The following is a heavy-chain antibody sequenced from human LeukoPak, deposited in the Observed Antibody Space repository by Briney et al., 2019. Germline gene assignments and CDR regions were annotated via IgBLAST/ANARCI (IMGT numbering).Heavy chain of an antibody. CDR2: IRHDGGNQ. Sequence: GGSLRLSCAASGFTFSSYGIYWVRQAPGKGLEWVTFIRHDGGNQYYSDSVKGRFTISRDNSKNTLYLQMNSLRPEDTAVYYCARAMSTFGGVRNYFDSWGQGTLVTVSS. D-gene: IGHD3-16*01. CDR3: ARAMSTFGGVRNYFDS. V-gene: IGHV3-30*02. J-gene: IGHJ4*02. CDR1: GFTFSSYG.